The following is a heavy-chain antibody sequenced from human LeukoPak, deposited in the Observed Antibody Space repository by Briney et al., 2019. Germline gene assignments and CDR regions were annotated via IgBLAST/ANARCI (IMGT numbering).Heavy chain of an antibody. CDR2: FHPEDGET. D-gene: IGHD2-2*01. CDR3: TTGKIYCATTSCSDDY. CDR1: GDTLTALS. J-gene: IGHJ4*02. V-gene: IGHV1-24*01. Sequence: GASVKVSCMVSGDTLTALSMHWVRQAPGKGLAWMGGFHPEDGETIYAQKFQGRVTMTEDTSTDTAYVELSSLRSDDTAVYYCTTGKIYCATTSCSDDYWGQGTLVTVSS.